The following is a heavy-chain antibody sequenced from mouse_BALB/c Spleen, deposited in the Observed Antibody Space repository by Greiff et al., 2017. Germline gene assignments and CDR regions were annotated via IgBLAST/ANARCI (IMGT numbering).Heavy chain of an antibody. CDR2: ILPGSGST. D-gene: IGHD2-4*01. V-gene: IGHV1-9*01. Sequence: VQLQQSGAELMKPGASVKISCKATGYTFSSYWIEWVKQRPGHGLEWIGEILPGSGSTNYNEKFKGKATFTADTSSNTAYMQLSSLTSEDSAVYYCARYDYDDYYAMDYWGQGTSVTVSS. J-gene: IGHJ4*01. CDR3: ARYDYDDYYAMDY. CDR1: GYTFSSYW.